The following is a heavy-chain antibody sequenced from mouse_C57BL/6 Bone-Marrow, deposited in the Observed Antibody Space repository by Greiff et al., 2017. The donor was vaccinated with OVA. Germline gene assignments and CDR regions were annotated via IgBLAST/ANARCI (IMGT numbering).Heavy chain of an antibody. D-gene: IGHD1-1*02. CDR2: IHPNSGST. V-gene: IGHV1-64*01. J-gene: IGHJ1*03. Sequence: QVQLQQSGAELVKPGASVKLSCKASGYTFTSYWMHWVKQRPGQGLEWIGMIHPNSGSTNYNEKFKSKATLTVDKSSSTAYMQLSSLTSEDSAVYYCARYYYGNYWYFDVWGTGTTVTVSS. CDR1: GYTFTSYW. CDR3: ARYYYGNYWYFDV.